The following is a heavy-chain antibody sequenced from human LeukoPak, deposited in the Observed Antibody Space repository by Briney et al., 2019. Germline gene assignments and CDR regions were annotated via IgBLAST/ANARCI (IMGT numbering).Heavy chain of an antibody. J-gene: IGHJ4*02. CDR3: ARDRRGRGLRSEYFDY. V-gene: IGHV1-18*01. CDR2: ISAYNGNT. CDR1: GYTFTNYG. D-gene: IGHD3-3*01. Sequence: GASVKVSCKASGYTFTNYGISWVRQAPGQGLEWMGWISAYNGNTNYAQKLQGRVTMTTDTSTSTAYMELRSLRSDDTAVYYCARDRRGRGLRSEYFDYWGQGTLVTVSS.